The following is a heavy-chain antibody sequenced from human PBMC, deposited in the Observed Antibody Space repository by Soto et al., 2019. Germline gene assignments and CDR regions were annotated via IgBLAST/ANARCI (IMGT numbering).Heavy chain of an antibody. V-gene: IGHV1-18*04. D-gene: IGHD2-21*02. CDR3: ASGVTLPGYGLPIDFDS. CDR1: GYTLTSYG. J-gene: IGHJ4*02. Sequence: QVQLVQSGAEVKNPGASMRVSCRASGYTLTSYGVSWVRQAPGQGLEWMGSISANSGHTNYAQNFQGRVTMTTDTSTSTAYMELRRLRSDDTALYYCASGVTLPGYGLPIDFDSWGQGTLVTVSS. CDR2: ISANSGHT.